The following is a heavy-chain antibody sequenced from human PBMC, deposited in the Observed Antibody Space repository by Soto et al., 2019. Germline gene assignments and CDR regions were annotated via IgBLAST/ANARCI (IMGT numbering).Heavy chain of an antibody. J-gene: IGHJ5*02. CDR1: GFTFSSYA. V-gene: IGHV3-30-3*01. CDR2: ISYDGSNK. CDR3: AREIAMPNWFDP. D-gene: IGHD2-2*01. Sequence: QVQLVESGGGVVQPGRSLRLSCAASGFTFSSYAMHWVRQAPGKGLEWVAVISYDGSNKYYADSVKGRFTISRDNSKNTLYLQMYSLRAEDTAVYYCAREIAMPNWFDPWGQGTLVTVSS.